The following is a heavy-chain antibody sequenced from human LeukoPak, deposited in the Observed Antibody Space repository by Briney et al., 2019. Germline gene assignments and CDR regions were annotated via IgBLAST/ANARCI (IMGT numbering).Heavy chain of an antibody. J-gene: IGHJ4*02. CDR2: ISAYNGNT. V-gene: IGHV1-18*01. Sequence: ASVKVTCKVSGYTLTELSMHWVRQAPGKGLEWMGWISAYNGNTNHAQKLQGRVTMTTDTSTSTAYMELRSLRSDDTAVYYCARDYGGTYFDYWGQGTLVTVSS. CDR1: GYTLTELS. D-gene: IGHD4-23*01. CDR3: ARDYGGTYFDY.